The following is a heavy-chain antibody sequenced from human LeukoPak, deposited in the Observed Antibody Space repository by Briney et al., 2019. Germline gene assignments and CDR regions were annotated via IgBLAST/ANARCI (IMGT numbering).Heavy chain of an antibody. Sequence: TGGSLRLSCAASGFTFSNAWMNWVRQAPGKGLEWVGRIKSKTDGGTTDYATPVKGRFTISRDDSKNTLYLQMNSLKTEDTAVYYCTTVSDYDYVWGRLVDWNYYFDYWGQGTLVTVSS. CDR2: IKSKTDGGTT. D-gene: IGHD3-16*01. J-gene: IGHJ4*02. CDR3: TTVSDYDYVWGRLVDWNYYFDY. V-gene: IGHV3-15*07. CDR1: GFTFSNAW.